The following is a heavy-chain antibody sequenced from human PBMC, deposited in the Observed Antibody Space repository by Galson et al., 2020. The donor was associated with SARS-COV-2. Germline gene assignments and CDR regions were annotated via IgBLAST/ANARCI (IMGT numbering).Heavy chain of an antibody. CDR1: GYSFTSYW. Sequence: HGESLKISCKGSGYSFTSYWIGWVRQMPGKGLEWMGIIYPGDSDTRYSPSFQGQVTISADKSISTAYLQWSSLKASDTAMYYCARHGLYNWNFVSYYGMDVWGQGTTVTVSS. CDR3: ARHGLYNWNFVSYYGMDV. CDR2: IYPGDSDT. V-gene: IGHV5-51*01. D-gene: IGHD1-7*01. J-gene: IGHJ6*02.